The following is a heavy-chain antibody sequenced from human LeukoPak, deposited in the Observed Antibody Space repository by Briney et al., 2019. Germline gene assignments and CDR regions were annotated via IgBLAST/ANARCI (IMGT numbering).Heavy chain of an antibody. CDR3: ARDLVGLRGHIVVGGGLGFDY. V-gene: IGHV3-15*01. D-gene: IGHD2-15*01. CDR1: GFTFSFAW. Sequence: GGSLRLSCAASGFTFSFAWMSWVRQAPGKGLEWVGRIKSKTDGGTTDYAAPVKGRFTISRDDSKNTLYLQMNSLKTEDTAVYYCARDLVGLRGHIVVGGGLGFDYWGQGTLVTVSS. J-gene: IGHJ4*02. CDR2: IKSKTDGGTT.